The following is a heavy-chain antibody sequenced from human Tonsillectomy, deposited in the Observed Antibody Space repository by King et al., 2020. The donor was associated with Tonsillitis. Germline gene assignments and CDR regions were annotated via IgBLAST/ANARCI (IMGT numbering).Heavy chain of an antibody. V-gene: IGHV3-30-3*01. J-gene: IGHJ6*02. CDR3: ARVDCCGGGCYGSATDYYYYYGMDV. D-gene: IGHD2-15*01. CDR1: GFTFSSYA. Sequence: HVQLVESGGGVVQPGRSLRLSCAASGFTFSSYAMHWVRQAPGKGLEWVAVISYDGSNKYYADSVKGRFTISRDNSKNTLFLQMNSLRAEDTAVYYCARVDCCGGGCYGSATDYYYYYGMDVWGQGTTVTVSS. CDR2: ISYDGSNK.